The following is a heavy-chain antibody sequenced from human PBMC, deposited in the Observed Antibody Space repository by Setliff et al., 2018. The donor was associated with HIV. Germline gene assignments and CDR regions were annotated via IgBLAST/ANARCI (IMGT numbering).Heavy chain of an antibody. CDR1: GFTFSGSA. V-gene: IGHV3-73*01. CDR3: AGPQHIYDDSSDDY. J-gene: IGHJ4*02. Sequence: GGSLRLSCAASGFTFSGSAMHWVRQASGKGLEWVGRILDKANNYATAYAASLEGRFTISRDDSKNTAYLQMSSLKTEDTAVYYCAGPQHIYDDSSDDYWGQGTLVTVSS. CDR2: ILDKANNYAT. D-gene: IGHD3-22*01.